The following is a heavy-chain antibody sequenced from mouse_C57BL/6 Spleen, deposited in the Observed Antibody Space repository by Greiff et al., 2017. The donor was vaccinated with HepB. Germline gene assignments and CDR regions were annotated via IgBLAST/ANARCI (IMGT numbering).Heavy chain of an antibody. CDR1: GFTFSSYA. D-gene: IGHD1-1*01. V-gene: IGHV5-4*01. CDR3: ARALITTVVAHFDV. Sequence: EVQVVESGGGLVKPGGSLKLSCAASGFTFSSYAMSWVRQTPEKRLEWVATISDGGSYTYYPDNVKGRFTISKDNAKNNLYLQMSHLKSEDTAMYYCARALITTVVAHFDVRGTETTVTVS. CDR2: ISDGGSYT. J-gene: IGHJ1*03.